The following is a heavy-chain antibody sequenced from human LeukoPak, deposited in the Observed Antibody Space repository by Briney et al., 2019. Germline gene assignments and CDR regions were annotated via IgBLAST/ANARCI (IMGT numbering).Heavy chain of an antibody. CDR1: GGSISSSSYY. Sequence: SETLSLTCTVSGGSISSSSYYWGWIRQPPGKGLEWIGSIYYSGSTYYNPSLKSRVTISVDTSKNQFSLKLSSVTAADTAVYYCARLGSYGLTDYWGQGTLVTVSS. CDR3: ARLGSYGLTDY. J-gene: IGHJ4*02. D-gene: IGHD3-10*01. CDR2: IYYSGST. V-gene: IGHV4-39*01.